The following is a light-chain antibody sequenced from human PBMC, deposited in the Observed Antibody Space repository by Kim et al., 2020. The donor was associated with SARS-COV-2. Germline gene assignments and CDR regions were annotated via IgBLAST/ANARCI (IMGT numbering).Light chain of an antibody. CDR1: SLRRYY. V-gene: IGLV3-19*01. Sequence: LGQTDRITCQGDSLRRYYASWYQQKPGQDPVLVIYGKNNRPSGIPDRFSGSSSGNTASLTITGAQAEDEADYYCNSRDSSGNHLVFGGGTQLTVL. CDR3: NSRDSSGNHLV. J-gene: IGLJ2*01. CDR2: GKN.